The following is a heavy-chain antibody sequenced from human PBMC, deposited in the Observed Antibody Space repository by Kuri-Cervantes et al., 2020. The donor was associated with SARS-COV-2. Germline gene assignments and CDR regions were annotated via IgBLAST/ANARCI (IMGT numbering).Heavy chain of an antibody. CDR3: ARGLSRKPFDY. V-gene: IGHV3-7*01. CDR1: GFTFSSYW. J-gene: IGHJ4*02. Sequence: GESLKISCAASGFTFSSYWMSWVRQAPGKGLEWVANIKQDGSEKYYVDSVKGRFTISRDNAKNSLYLQMNSLRAEDTAVYYCARGLSRKPFDYWGRGTLVTVSS. CDR2: IKQDGSEK.